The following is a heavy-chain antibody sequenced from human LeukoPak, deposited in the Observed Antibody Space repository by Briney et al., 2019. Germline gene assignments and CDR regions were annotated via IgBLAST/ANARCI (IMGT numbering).Heavy chain of an antibody. CDR2: ISSSGSTI. J-gene: IGHJ6*02. CDR1: GFTFSDYY. V-gene: IGHV3-11*01. CDR3: ARRAYCDGDCTIAYQHYYAMDV. Sequence: GGSLRLSCAASGFTFSDYYMSWIRQAPGKGLEWVSYISSSGSTIYYADSVKGRFTISRDNAKNSLYLQMSSLRAEDTAVYYCARRAYCDGDCTIAYQHYYAMDVWGQGTTVTVSS. D-gene: IGHD2-21*02.